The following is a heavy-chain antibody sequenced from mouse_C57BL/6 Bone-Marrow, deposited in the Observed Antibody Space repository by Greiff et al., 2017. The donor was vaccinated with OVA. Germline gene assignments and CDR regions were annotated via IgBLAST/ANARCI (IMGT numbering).Heavy chain of an antibody. Sequence: QVQLQQPGAELVKPGASVKLSCKASGYTFTSYWMQWVKQRPGQGLEWIGEIDPSDSYTNYNQKFKGKATLTVDTSSSTAYKQLSSLTSEDSAVYYCAREEEILRGFDYWGQGTTLTVSS. D-gene: IGHD1-1*01. V-gene: IGHV1-50*01. CDR3: AREEEILRGFDY. J-gene: IGHJ2*01. CDR1: GYTFTSYW. CDR2: IDPSDSYT.